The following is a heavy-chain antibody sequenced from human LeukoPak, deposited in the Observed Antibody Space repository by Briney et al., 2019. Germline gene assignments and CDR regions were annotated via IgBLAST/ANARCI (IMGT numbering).Heavy chain of an antibody. J-gene: IGHJ4*02. CDR2: INGYNGIT. CDR3: ARDYSGYDPTDF. CDR1: GYTFINYG. D-gene: IGHD5-12*01. V-gene: IGHV1-18*01. Sequence: GASVKVSCKTSGYTFINYGISWVRQVPGQGLEWMGGINGYNGITNYAQKVQGRVTITADTSTSTAYMELRSLRSDDTAVYYCARDYSGYDPTDFWGQGTLVTVSS.